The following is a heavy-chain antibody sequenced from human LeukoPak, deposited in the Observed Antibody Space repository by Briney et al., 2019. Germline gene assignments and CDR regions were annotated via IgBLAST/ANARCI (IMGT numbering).Heavy chain of an antibody. D-gene: IGHD2-15*01. Sequence: SETLSLTCTVSGGSISSYFWSWIRQPPGKGLEWIGYIYYSGSTNYNPSLKSRVTISIDKSKTQFSLRQSSVTAADTAVYYCARGYYYFDHWGQGTLVTVSS. V-gene: IGHV4-59*08. CDR1: GGSISSYF. CDR3: ARGYYYFDH. J-gene: IGHJ4*02. CDR2: IYYSGST.